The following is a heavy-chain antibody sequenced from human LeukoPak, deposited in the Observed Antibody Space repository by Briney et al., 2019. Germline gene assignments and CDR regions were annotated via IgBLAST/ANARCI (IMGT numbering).Heavy chain of an antibody. D-gene: IGHD3-3*01. CDR2: IYTSGST. CDR3: ATERMTYDFWSGYRREGLDY. Sequence: PSEALSLTCTVSGGSISSYYWSWIRQPAGERLEWSGRIYTSGSTNYNPSLKSRVTMSVDTSKNQFSLKLSSVTAADTAVYYCATERMTYDFWSGYRREGLDYWGQGTLVTVSS. CDR1: GGSISSYY. V-gene: IGHV4-4*07. J-gene: IGHJ4*02.